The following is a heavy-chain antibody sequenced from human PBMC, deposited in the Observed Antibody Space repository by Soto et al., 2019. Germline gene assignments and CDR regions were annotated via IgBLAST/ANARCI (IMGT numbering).Heavy chain of an antibody. D-gene: IGHD3-10*01. CDR2: ISNIGFS. Sequence: SETLSLTCTVSGGSISSINNHFSNHYCSWIRLSPGKGLEWIGYISNIGFSRYNPSLKSRVSISVDTSKNHVSLKLTSVSAAYTAVYYCTTQGFGGLPGRVDVWGQGTTVTVS. CDR1: GGSISSINNHFSNHY. V-gene: IGHV4-59*08. CDR3: TTQGFGGLPGRVDV. J-gene: IGHJ6*02.